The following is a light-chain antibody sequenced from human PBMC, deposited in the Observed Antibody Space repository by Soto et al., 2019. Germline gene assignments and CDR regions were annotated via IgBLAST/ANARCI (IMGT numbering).Light chain of an antibody. CDR3: QQRSSWPPT. J-gene: IGKJ1*01. Sequence: EIVLTQSPGTVSLSPGERATLSCRASQSVSSSYLAWYQQKPGQPPRLLIYDTSNRATDIPARFSGSGSGTDFTLTISSLEPEDFAFYYCQQRSSWPPTFGQGTKVDI. V-gene: IGKV3D-20*02. CDR1: QSVSSSY. CDR2: DTS.